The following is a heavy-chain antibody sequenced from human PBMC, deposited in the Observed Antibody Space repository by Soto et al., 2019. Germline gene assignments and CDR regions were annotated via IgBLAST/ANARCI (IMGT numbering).Heavy chain of an antibody. V-gene: IGHV2-5*01. CDR1: GFSLNSRGLG. J-gene: IGHJ4*02. CDR2: IYWNDDK. Sequence: SGPTLVNRTHTLTLTCTFSGFSLNSRGLGVAWIRQPPGKALEWLALIYWNDDKRYSPSLKSRLTITKDTSKNQVVLTLTNVDPMETATYFCAQRPHSGRDYCGQGTMVTVCS. CDR3: AQRPHSGRDY.